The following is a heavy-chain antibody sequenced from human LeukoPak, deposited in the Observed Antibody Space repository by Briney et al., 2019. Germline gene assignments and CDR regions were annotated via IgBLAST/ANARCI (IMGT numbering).Heavy chain of an antibody. Sequence: SVKVSCKASGGTFGSYAISWVRQAPGQGLEWMGGIIPIFGTANYAQKFQGRVTITTDESTSTAYMELSSLRSEDTAVYYCARDRHYEQPGNDAFDIWGQRTMVTVSS. J-gene: IGHJ3*02. CDR2: IIPIFGTA. CDR3: ARDRHYEQPGNDAFDI. V-gene: IGHV1-69*05. D-gene: IGHD1/OR15-1a*01. CDR1: GGTFGSYA.